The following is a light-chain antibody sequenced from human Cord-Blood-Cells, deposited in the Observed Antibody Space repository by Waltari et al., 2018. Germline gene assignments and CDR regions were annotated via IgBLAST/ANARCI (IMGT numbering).Light chain of an antibody. CDR1: SSDVGGYNY. J-gene: IGLJ1*01. CDR3: SSYTSSSTLV. Sequence: QSALTQPASVSGSPGQSITIPCTGTSSDVGGYNYVSWYQQHPGNAPKLMIYDVRNRPSGVSNRFSGSKSGNTASLTISGLQAEDEADYYCSSYTSSSTLVFGTGTKVTVL. CDR2: DVR. V-gene: IGLV2-14*03.